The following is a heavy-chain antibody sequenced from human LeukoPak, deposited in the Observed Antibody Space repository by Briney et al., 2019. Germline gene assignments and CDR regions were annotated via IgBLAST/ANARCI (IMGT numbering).Heavy chain of an antibody. D-gene: IGHD6-19*01. CDR3: ARGDERDSSGWYTYYYYYYGMDV. CDR2: VSYSGST. Sequence: SETLSLTCIVSGGPVSTADSYWSWIRQYPTQGLEWIGYVSYSGSTNYNPSLKSRVTISVDTSKNQFSLKLSSVTAADTAVYYCARGDERDSSGWYTYYYYYYGMDVWGQGTTVTVSS. J-gene: IGHJ6*02. V-gene: IGHV4-61*08. CDR1: GGPVSTADSY.